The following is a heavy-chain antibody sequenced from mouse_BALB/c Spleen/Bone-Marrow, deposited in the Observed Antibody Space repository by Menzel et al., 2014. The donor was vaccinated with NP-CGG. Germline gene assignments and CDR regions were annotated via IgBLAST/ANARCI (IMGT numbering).Heavy chain of an antibody. J-gene: IGHJ4*01. CDR3: ARDQEYRKFYDAMDY. V-gene: IGHV2-6-7*01. Sequence: QVQLKQSGPGLVAPSQSQSITCTVSGFSLSGFAVNWVRQPPGKGLEWLGMIWGDGSTDYNSTLKSRLNISKDNSKSQVFIKMSSLQTDDTAKYYCARDQEYRKFYDAMDYWGQGAPVTVSS. D-gene: IGHD2-10*02. CDR1: GFSLSGFA. CDR2: IWGDGST.